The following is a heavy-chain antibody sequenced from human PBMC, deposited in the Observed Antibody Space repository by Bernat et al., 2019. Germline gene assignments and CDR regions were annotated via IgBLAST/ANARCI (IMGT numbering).Heavy chain of an antibody. CDR1: GDDIKRYY. CDR3: ARWGEANIAATVRAFDI. V-gene: IGHV4-59*01. CDR2: THYTGAA. J-gene: IGHJ3*02. Sequence: QVQLQESGPGLVKPSETLSLTCSVSGDDIKRYYWNWIRQPPGKGLEWIGFTHYTGAALYNPSLKSRVSTSVDTSKGQFSLRVNSVTAADTAGYYCARWGEANIAATVRAFDIWSQGTMVTVSS. D-gene: IGHD6-25*01.